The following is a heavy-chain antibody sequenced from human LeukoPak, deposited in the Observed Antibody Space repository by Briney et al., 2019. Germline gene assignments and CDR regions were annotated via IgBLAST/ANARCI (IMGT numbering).Heavy chain of an antibody. CDR1: GYTFTSYG. CDR3: ARGVGATIFADY. D-gene: IGHD1-26*01. CDR2: INPNSGGT. Sequence: ASVKVSCKASGYTFTSYGFSRVRQAPGQGLEWMGWINPNSGGTNYAQKFQGRVTMTRDTSISTAYMELSRLRSDDTAVYYCARGVGATIFADYWGQGTLVTVSS. J-gene: IGHJ4*02. V-gene: IGHV1-2*02.